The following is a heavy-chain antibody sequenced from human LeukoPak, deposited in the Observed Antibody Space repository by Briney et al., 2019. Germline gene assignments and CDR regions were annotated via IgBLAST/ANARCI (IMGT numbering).Heavy chain of an antibody. J-gene: IGHJ4*02. CDR3: AKRGIAAAASFDY. Sequence: GGSLRLSCAASGFTFRNYAMSWVRQAPGKGLEWVSGISGSGGTTYYADSVKGRFTISRDNSKKTLYLLMNSLRAEDTAVYYCAKRGIAAAASFDYWGQGTLVTVSS. CDR2: ISGSGGTT. CDR1: GFTFRNYA. V-gene: IGHV3-23*01. D-gene: IGHD6-13*01.